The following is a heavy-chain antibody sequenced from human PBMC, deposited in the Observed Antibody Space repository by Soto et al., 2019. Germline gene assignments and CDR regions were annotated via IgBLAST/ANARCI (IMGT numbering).Heavy chain of an antibody. D-gene: IGHD3-10*01. CDR3: ASSYGSGYRAFDY. CDR1: GDTFNLYS. V-gene: IGHV1-69*02. Sequence: QVQLVQSGAAVKRPGSSVKVSCKASGDTFNLYSINWVRQAPGLGLEWMGRVNPIVSMSNYAQKFQGRVTMTADKSTSTAYMELSSLRSEDTAIYYCASSYGSGYRAFDYWGQGALVTVSS. CDR2: VNPIVSMS. J-gene: IGHJ4*02.